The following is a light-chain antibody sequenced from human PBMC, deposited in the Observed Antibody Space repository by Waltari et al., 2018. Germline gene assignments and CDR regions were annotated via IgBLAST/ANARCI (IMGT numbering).Light chain of an antibody. CDR1: QSVLYSSNNKNY. Sequence: DIVMTQSPDSLAVSLGERANINCKSSQSVLYSSNNKNYLAWYQQKPGQPPKLLIYWAYTRESGVPDRFSGSGSGTDFTLTISSLQAEDVAVYYCQQYYSTPQTFGQGTKVEIK. CDR3: QQYYSTPQT. V-gene: IGKV4-1*01. J-gene: IGKJ1*01. CDR2: WAY.